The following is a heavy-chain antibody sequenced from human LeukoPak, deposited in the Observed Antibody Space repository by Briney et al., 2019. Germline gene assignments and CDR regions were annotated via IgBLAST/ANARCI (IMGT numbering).Heavy chain of an antibody. CDR1: GGSISSSSYY. J-gene: IGHJ3*02. V-gene: IGHV4-39*07. D-gene: IGHD4-17*01. Sequence: SETLSLTCTVSGGSISSSSYYWGWIRQPPGKGLEWIGSIYYSGSTYYNPSLKSRVTISVDTSKNQFSLKLSSVTAADTAVYYCARDLGDYEGFGALDIWGQGTMVTVSS. CDR3: ARDLGDYEGFGALDI. CDR2: IYYSGST.